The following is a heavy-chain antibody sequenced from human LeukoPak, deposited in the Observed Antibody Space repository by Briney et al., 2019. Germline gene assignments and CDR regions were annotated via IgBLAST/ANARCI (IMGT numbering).Heavy chain of an antibody. J-gene: IGHJ3*02. CDR1: GYSFVSHW. Sequence: GESLKISCKTSGYSFVSHWIVWVRQMPGKGLEWLGIIYPGDSDTRYSPSFQGQVTISADKSISTAYLQWSSLRASDTAMYYCARRSDGFDIWGQGTMVTVSS. CDR3: ARRSDGFDI. V-gene: IGHV5-51*01. CDR2: IYPGDSDT.